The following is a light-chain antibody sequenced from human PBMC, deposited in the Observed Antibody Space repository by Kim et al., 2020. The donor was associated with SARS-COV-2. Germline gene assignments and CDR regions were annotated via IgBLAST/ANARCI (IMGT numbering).Light chain of an antibody. J-gene: IGKJ2*01. CDR2: GAS. CDR1: QSVSSN. V-gene: IGKV3-15*01. CDR3: QQYNNWSYT. Sequence: SVSPGEGATLSCRASQSVSSNLAWYQQKPGQAPRLLIYGASTRATGIPARFSGSGSGTEFTLTISSLQSEDFAVYYCQQYNNWSYTFGQGTKLEI.